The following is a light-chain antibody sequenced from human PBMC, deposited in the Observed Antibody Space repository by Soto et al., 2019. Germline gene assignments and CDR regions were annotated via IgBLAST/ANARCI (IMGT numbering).Light chain of an antibody. Sequence: EIVLTQSPGTLSLSPGERGTLSCRASQSVTNNYLAWYQQKPGQAPRLLIYGASSRATGIPDRFSGSGSGTDFTLTISGLEPEDFAVFYCQQYGSSPFTFGQGTKLEIK. J-gene: IGKJ2*01. CDR1: QSVTNNY. V-gene: IGKV3-20*01. CDR3: QQYGSSPFT. CDR2: GAS.